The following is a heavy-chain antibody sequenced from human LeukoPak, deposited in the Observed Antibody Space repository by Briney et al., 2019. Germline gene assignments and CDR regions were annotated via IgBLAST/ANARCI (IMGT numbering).Heavy chain of an antibody. D-gene: IGHD5-24*01. Sequence: ASVKVSCKASGYTFTGYYMHWVRQAPGQGLEWMGRISTYNGDTKYTQMLQGRVTMTADTSTRTAYMELRSLRSDDTAVYYCAGGWIEMPTVYFDYWGQGTLVSVFS. CDR2: ISTYNGDT. CDR1: GYTFTGYY. CDR3: AGGWIEMPTVYFDY. J-gene: IGHJ4*02. V-gene: IGHV1-18*04.